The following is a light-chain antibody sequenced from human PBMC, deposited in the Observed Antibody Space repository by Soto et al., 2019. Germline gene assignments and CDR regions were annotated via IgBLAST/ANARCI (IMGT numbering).Light chain of an antibody. V-gene: IGKV3-11*01. CDR1: QSVRHY. CDR2: DAS. J-gene: IGKJ5*01. CDR3: QHRSNWLIT. Sequence: EIVLTQSPATLSLSPGERATLSCRASQSVRHYLAWYQQKPGQAPRLLIYDASNRATGIPARFSGSGSGTDFTLTISSLEPEDFAVYYCQHRSNWLITFGQGTRLEIK.